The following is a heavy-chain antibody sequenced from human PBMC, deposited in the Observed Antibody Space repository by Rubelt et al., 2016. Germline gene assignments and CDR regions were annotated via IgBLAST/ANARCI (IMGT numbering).Heavy chain of an antibody. V-gene: IGHV1-69*06. D-gene: IGHD1-26*01. J-gene: IGHJ5*02. CDR3: ARGEGRFPYNWFDP. CDR2: IIPIFGTA. Sequence: QVQLVQSGAEVKKPGSSVKVSCKASGGTFSSYAISWVRQAPGQGLEWMGGIIPIFGTANYAQQLQGGVPSTRKTSSRPAYMELGSLGSEETAVYYCARGEGRFPYNWFDPWGQGTLVTVSS. CDR1: GGTFSSYA.